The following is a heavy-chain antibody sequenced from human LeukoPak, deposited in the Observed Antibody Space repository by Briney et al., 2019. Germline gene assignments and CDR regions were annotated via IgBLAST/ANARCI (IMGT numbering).Heavy chain of an antibody. CDR1: GFTVSSNY. CDR2: IYSGGST. D-gene: IGHD2-8*01. V-gene: IGHV3-53*01. Sequence: GGSLRLSCAASGFTVSSNYMSWVRQAPGKGLEWVSVIYSGGSTYYADSVKGRFTISRDNSKNTQYLQMNSLRAEDTAVYYCARVSRGDCTNGVCYTNFDYWGQGTLVTVSS. CDR3: ARVSRGDCTNGVCYTNFDY. J-gene: IGHJ4*02.